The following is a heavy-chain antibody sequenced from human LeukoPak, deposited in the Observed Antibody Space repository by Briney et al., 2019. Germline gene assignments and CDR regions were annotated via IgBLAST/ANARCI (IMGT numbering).Heavy chain of an antibody. CDR3: ARIISSTILDAFDI. J-gene: IGHJ3*02. V-gene: IGHV1-69*01. CDR1: GGTFSSYG. Sequence: SVKVSCKASGGTFSSYGISWVRQAPGQGLEWMGGIIPIFGTVNDAQKFQGRVTITADASTSTAYMELSSLRSEDTAVYYCARIISSTILDAFDIWGQGTRVTVSS. CDR2: IIPIFGTV. D-gene: IGHD2-2*01.